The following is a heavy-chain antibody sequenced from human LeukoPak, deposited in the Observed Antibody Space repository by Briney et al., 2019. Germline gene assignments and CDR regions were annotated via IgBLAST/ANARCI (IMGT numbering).Heavy chain of an antibody. CDR2: ISYDGSNK. D-gene: IGHD6-6*01. V-gene: IGHV3-30-3*01. J-gene: IGHJ3*02. CDR3: ARVRVAARRSDAFDI. CDR1: GFTFSSYA. Sequence: PGGSLRLSCAASGFTFSSYAMHWVRQAPGKGLEWVAVISYDGSNKYYADSVKGRFTISRDNSKNTLYLQMNSLRAEDTAVYYCARVRVAARRSDAFDIWGQGTMVTVS.